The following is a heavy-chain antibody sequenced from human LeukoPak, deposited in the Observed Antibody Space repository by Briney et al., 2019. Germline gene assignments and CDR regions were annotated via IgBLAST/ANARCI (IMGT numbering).Heavy chain of an antibody. Sequence: PGGSLRLSCAASVFTFSSYWMSWVRHAQGKGLEWLANINQDGNDKYYVDSVKGRFTISRDNAKNLLYLQMKSLRADDTAVYYCARDLNGYNPFDCWGQGTLVTVSS. J-gene: IGHJ4*02. CDR3: ARDLNGYNPFDC. D-gene: IGHD5-24*01. CDR1: VFTFSSYW. CDR2: INQDGNDK. V-gene: IGHV3-7*01.